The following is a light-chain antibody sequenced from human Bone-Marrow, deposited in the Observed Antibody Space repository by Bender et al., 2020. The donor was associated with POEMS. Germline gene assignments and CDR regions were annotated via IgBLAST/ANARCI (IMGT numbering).Light chain of an antibody. CDR2: ANT. V-gene: IGLV1-40*01. J-gene: IGLJ2*01. CDR3: QSYDSSLSGHVI. CDR1: SSNIGAGHE. Sequence: QSVLTQPPSVSGAPGQRVTISCTGTSSNIGAGHEVHWYQHLPGTAPKLLIYANTIRPSGVPDRFSGSKSGTSVSLAITGLQTEDEADYYCQSYDSSLSGHVIFGGGTKLTVL.